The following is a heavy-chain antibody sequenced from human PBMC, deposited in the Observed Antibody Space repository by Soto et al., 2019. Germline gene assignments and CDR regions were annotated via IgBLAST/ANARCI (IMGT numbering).Heavy chain of an antibody. CDR2: IKSDGSGT. CDR3: ARGDGVRDDGNGYLGRP. Sequence: EVQLVESGGGLVQPGESLTLSCAASGFTFSSYWMHWVRQAPGKGLVWVSRIKSDGSGTYYADSVKGRLTISRDNPKNSLDLQMKRLRVEDTAVYFCARGDGVRDDGNGYLGRPLGQETLVTVSS. V-gene: IGHV3-74*01. J-gene: IGHJ5*02. CDR1: GFTFSSYW. D-gene: IGHD5-18*01.